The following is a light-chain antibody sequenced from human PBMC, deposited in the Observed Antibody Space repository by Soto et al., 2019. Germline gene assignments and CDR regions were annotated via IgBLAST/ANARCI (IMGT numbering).Light chain of an antibody. J-gene: IGKJ3*01. V-gene: IGKV3-20*01. CDR1: QSVSSSY. CDR3: QQYGSSPRFT. Sequence: EIALTQSPGTLSLSPGERATLSCRASQSVSSSYLAWYQQKPGQAPRLLIYGASSRATGIPDRFSGSGSGTDFTLALSRLEPEDFAVYYCQQYGSSPRFTFGPGTKVDIK. CDR2: GAS.